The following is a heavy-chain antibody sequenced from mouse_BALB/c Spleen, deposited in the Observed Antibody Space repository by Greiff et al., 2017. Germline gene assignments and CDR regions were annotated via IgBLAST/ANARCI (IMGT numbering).Heavy chain of an antibody. CDR3: ARVGSYAMDY. V-gene: IGHV5-4*02. CDR1: GFTFSDYY. CDR2: ISDGGSYT. J-gene: IGHJ4*01. Sequence: DVMLVESGGGLVKPGGSLKLSCAASGFTFSDYYMYWVRQTPEKRLEWVATISDGGSYTYYPDSVKGRFTISRDNAKNNLYLQMSSLKSEDTAMYYCARVGSYAMDYWGQGTSVTVSS. D-gene: IGHD3-2*02.